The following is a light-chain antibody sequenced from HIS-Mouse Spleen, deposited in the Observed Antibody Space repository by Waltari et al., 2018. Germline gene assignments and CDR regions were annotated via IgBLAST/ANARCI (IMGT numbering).Light chain of an antibody. V-gene: IGLV2-14*03. CDR1: SSDVGGYND. CDR2: DFR. CDR3: SSYTSSSTEV. Sequence: QSALTQPASVSGSPGQSITISCPGTSSDVGGYNDVPWYQQHPGKAPKLLIYDFRNRPSGVSNRFSGSKSGNTASLTISGLQAEDEADYYCSSYTSSSTEVFGGGTKLTVL. J-gene: IGLJ2*01.